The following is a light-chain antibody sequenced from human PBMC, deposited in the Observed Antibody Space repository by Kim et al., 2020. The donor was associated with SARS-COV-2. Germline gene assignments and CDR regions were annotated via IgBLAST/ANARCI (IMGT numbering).Light chain of an antibody. J-gene: IGKJ2*01. Sequence: DIQMTQSPSTLSASVGDRVTITCRASKSINSWLAWYQQKPGKAPKLLIYKASYLESGVPSRFSGTESGTEFTLTISSLQPDDFATYYCHQYNSYPYTFGQGTKLEI. V-gene: IGKV1-5*03. CDR2: KAS. CDR1: KSINSW. CDR3: HQYNSYPYT.